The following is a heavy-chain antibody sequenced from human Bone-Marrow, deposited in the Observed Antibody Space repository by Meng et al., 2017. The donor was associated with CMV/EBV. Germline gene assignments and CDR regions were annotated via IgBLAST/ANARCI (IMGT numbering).Heavy chain of an antibody. CDR1: GYSFSSHW. D-gene: IGHD5-18*01. CDR3: ARSGVDTYYYYGMDV. Sequence: KVSCKGSGYSFSSHWIAWVRQMPGKGLEWMGIIFPADSDTRYSPSFQGQVTISADKSISTAYLQWSSLKASDTAMYYCARSGVDTYYYYGMDVWGQGTTVTVSS. J-gene: IGHJ6*02. CDR2: IFPADSDT. V-gene: IGHV5-51*01.